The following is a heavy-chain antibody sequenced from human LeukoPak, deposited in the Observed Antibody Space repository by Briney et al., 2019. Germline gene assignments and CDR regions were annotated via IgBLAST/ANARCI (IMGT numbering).Heavy chain of an antibody. D-gene: IGHD3-3*01. CDR1: GFTFDDYG. V-gene: IGHV3-20*04. J-gene: IGHJ3*02. CDR2: INWNGGST. Sequence: PGGSLRLSCAGSGFTFDDYGMSWVRHAPGKGLEWVSGINWNGGSTGYADSVEGRFTISRDNAKNSLYLQMNSLRAEDTALYYCAREHDFWSGYSLDAFDIWGQGTMVTVSS. CDR3: AREHDFWSGYSLDAFDI.